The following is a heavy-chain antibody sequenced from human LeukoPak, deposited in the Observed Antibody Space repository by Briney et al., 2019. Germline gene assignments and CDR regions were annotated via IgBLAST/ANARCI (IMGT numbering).Heavy chain of an antibody. J-gene: IGHJ4*02. Sequence: ATVTVYCKASGYTFTGYYIHWVRHAPGLGLEWLGRINPNSGGTNYAQRFQGRVTMTRDTSISTAYMELRSLRSDDTAVYYCAREDTIFGVVDQIDYWGQGTLVTVSS. V-gene: IGHV1-2*06. CDR1: GYTFTGYY. CDR2: INPNSGGT. D-gene: IGHD3-3*01. CDR3: AREDTIFGVVDQIDY.